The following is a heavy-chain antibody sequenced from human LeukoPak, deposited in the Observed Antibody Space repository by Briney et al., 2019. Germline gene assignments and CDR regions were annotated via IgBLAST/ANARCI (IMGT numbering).Heavy chain of an antibody. CDR2: IYYSGST. V-gene: IGHV4-59*01. D-gene: IGHD2-2*01. CDR3: AGGGYCSSSSCFAPLFDW. Sequence: SETLSLTCTVSGASISRYYWSWVRQPPGKGLEWLGYIYYSGSTNYSPSLKSRVAMSLDTSKSQFSLRLRSVTAADTALYFCAGGGYCSSSSCFAPLFDWWGQGTLVTVSS. J-gene: IGHJ4*02. CDR1: GASISRYY.